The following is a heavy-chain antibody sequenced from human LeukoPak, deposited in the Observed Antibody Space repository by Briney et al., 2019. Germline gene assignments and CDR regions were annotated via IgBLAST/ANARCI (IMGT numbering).Heavy chain of an antibody. CDR2: ISSSSSYI. CDR3: ARDRTTVTTFDY. V-gene: IGHV3-21*01. Sequence: GSLRLFCAASGFTFSSYAMSWIRQAPGKGLEWVSSISSSSSYIYYADSVKGRFTISGDNAKNSLYLQMNTLRAEDTAVYYCARDRTTVTTFDYWGQGTLVTVSS. J-gene: IGHJ4*02. CDR1: GFTFSSYA. D-gene: IGHD4-17*01.